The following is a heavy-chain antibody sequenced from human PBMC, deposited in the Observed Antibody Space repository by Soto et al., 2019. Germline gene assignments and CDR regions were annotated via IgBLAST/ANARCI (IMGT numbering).Heavy chain of an antibody. CDR1: GYTFTSYG. V-gene: IGHV1-18*01. J-gene: IGHJ6*02. CDR2: ISAYNGNT. CDR3: ARGGLITMVRGVIEFYYYYGMDV. Sequence: GASVKVSCKASGYTFTSYGISWVRQAPGQGLEWMGWISAYNGNTNYAQKLQGRVTMTTDTSTSTAYMELRSLRSDDTAVYYCARGGLITMVRGVIEFYYYYGMDVWGQGTTVTVSS. D-gene: IGHD3-10*01.